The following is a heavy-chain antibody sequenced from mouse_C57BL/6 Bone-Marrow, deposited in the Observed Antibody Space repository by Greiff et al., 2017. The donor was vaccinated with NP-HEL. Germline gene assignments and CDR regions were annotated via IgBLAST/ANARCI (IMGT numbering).Heavy chain of an antibody. J-gene: IGHJ3*01. Sequence: QVHVKQSGAELVKPGASVKISCKASGYAFSSYWMNWVKQRPGKGLEWIGQIYPGDGDTNYNGKFKGKATLTADKSSSTAYMQLSSLTSEDSAVYFCARSELDPFAYWGQGTLVTVSA. V-gene: IGHV1-80*01. CDR3: ARSELDPFAY. CDR1: GYAFSSYW. CDR2: IYPGDGDT. D-gene: IGHD4-1*01.